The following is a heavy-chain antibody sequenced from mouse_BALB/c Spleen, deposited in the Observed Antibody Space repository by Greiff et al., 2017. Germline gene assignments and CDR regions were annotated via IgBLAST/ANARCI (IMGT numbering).Heavy chain of an antibody. CDR2: IYPGSGNT. CDR1: GYTFTDYY. J-gene: IGHJ2*01. D-gene: IGHD1-2*01. CDR3: ARQTTATSYYFDY. V-gene: IGHV1-77*01. Sequence: QVQLQQSGAELARPGASVKLSCKASGYTFTDYYINWVKQRTGQGLEWIGEIYPGSGNTYYNEKFKGKATLTADKSSSTAYMQLSSLTSEDSAVYFCARQTTATSYYFDYWGQGTTLTVSS.